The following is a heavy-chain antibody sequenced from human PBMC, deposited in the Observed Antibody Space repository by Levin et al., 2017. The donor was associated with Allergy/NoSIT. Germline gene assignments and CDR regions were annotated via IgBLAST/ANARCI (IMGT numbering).Heavy chain of an antibody. Sequence: GGSLRLSCAASGFTFSSYAMSWVRQAPGKGLEWVSAISGSGGSTYYADSVKGRFTISRDNSKNTLYLQMNSLRAEDTAVYYCAKGYYDFWSGYSSFDYWGQGTLVTVSS. CDR3: AKGYYDFWSGYSSFDY. J-gene: IGHJ4*02. V-gene: IGHV3-23*01. CDR2: ISGSGGST. CDR1: GFTFSSYA. D-gene: IGHD3-3*01.